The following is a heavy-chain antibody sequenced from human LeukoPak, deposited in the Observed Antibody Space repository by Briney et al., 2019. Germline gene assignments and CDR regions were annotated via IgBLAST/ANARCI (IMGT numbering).Heavy chain of an antibody. V-gene: IGHV3-33*01. CDR2: IWYDGSNK. J-gene: IGHJ5*02. CDR1: GFTFGSYG. CDR3: ARDVFTVTMVRGVMGNWFDP. Sequence: GRSLRLSCAASGFTFGSYGMHWVRQAPGKGLEWVAVIWYDGSNKYYADSVKGRFTISRDNSKNTLYLQMNSLRAEDTAVYYCARDVFTVTMVRGVMGNWFDPWGQGTLVTVSS. D-gene: IGHD3-10*01.